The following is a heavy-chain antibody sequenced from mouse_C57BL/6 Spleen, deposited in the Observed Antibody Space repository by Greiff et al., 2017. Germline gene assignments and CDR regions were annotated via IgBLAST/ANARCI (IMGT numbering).Heavy chain of an antibody. Sequence: QVQLQQSGAELVMPGASVKLSCKASGYNFTSYWMHWVKQRPGQGLEWIGEIDPSASYTNYNQNFKGKSTLTVDTSSSTAYMQLSSLTSEDSAVYYCESGTSTGPRAWFAYWGQGTLVTVSA. CDR3: ESGTSTGPRAWFAY. CDR1: GYNFTSYW. V-gene: IGHV1-69*01. CDR2: IDPSASYT. D-gene: IGHD4-1*02. J-gene: IGHJ3*01.